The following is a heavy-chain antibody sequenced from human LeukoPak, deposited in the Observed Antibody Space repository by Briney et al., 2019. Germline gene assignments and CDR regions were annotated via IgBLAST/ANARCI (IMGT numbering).Heavy chain of an antibody. D-gene: IGHD3-10*01. V-gene: IGHV3-23*01. CDR3: ARGGSVFAYFFDY. J-gene: IGHJ4*02. CDR1: GFIFSNYA. Sequence: GGSLRLPCAASGFIFSNYAMTWARLTPGKGLEWVSAISGSGGTTYYADSVKGRFTISRDSSTNTLYLQLSSLRAEDTAIYYCARGGSVFAYFFDYWGQGTLVTVSS. CDR2: ISGSGGTT.